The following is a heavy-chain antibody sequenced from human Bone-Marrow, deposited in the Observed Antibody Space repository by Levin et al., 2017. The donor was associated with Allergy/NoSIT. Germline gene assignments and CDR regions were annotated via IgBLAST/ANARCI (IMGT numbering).Heavy chain of an antibody. CDR1: GGSFSSYP. CDR3: ARAFYYDSSGNYRSAFDL. D-gene: IGHD3-22*01. CDR2: IIPMPGIT. V-gene: IGHV1-69*04. Sequence: ASVKVSCKASGGSFSSYPINWVRQAPGQGLEWMGRIIPMPGITNYTQNFQERVTITADRSTSTAYMELSTLRSEDTAVYYCARAFYYDSSGNYRSAFDLWGQGTRVTVSS. J-gene: IGHJ3*01.